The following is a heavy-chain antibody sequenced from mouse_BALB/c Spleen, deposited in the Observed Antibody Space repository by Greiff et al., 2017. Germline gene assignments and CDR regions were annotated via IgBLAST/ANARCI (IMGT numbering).Heavy chain of an antibody. CDR2: ISSGSSTI. D-gene: IGHD1-1*01. CDR1: GFTFSSFG. CDR3: ARRGLGSSYFDY. V-gene: IGHV5-17*02. Sequence: EVKLMESGGGLVQPGGSRKLSCAASGFTFSSFGMHWVRQAPEKGLEWVAYISSGSSTIYYADTVKGRFTISRDNPKNTLFLQMTSLRSEDTAMYYCARRGLGSSYFDYWGQGTTLTVSS. J-gene: IGHJ2*01.